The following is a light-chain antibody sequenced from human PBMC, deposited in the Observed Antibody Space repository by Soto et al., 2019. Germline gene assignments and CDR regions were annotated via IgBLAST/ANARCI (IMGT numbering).Light chain of an antibody. Sequence: QSVLTQPPSVSGAPGQRVTISCTGSSSNIGAGYDVHWYQQLPGTAPKLLIYANRNRPSGVPDRFSASKSDTSASLAITGLQAEDEADYYCQSYDSSLSGWVFGGGTKLTVL. V-gene: IGLV1-40*01. CDR1: SSNIGAGYD. CDR2: ANR. CDR3: QSYDSSLSGWV. J-gene: IGLJ3*02.